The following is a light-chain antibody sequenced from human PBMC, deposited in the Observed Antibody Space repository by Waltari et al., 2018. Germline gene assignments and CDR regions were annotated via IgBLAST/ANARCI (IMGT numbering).Light chain of an antibody. J-gene: IGLJ2*01. CDR2: GKN. CDR1: SLRRYS. CDR3: NSRDSSGNHVL. V-gene: IGLV3-19*01. Sequence: SSELTQDPAVSVALVQTCRITFHGYSLRRYSTSWYQQKPGQAPVLVIYGKNNRPSGIPDRISGSTSGNTASLTISGAQAEDEADYYCNSRDSSGNHVLFGGGTKLTVL.